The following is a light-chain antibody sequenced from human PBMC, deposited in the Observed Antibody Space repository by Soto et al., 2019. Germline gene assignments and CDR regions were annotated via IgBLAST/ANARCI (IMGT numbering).Light chain of an antibody. J-gene: IGKJ1*01. CDR2: GAS. V-gene: IGKV3-11*01. Sequence: EIVLTPSPGTLSSSTGERATLSCRASQSVSTYLAWYQQKLGQAPRRLIYGASNRATGIPARFSGSGSGTDFTLNISSLETEDFAVYYCQQRSDRRTFGQGTKV. CDR1: QSVSTY. CDR3: QQRSDRRT.